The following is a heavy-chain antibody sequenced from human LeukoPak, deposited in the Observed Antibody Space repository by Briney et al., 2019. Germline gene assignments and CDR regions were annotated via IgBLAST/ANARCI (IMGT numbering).Heavy chain of an antibody. CDR3: ARDNRGYCSSTSCYPNWFDP. V-gene: IGHV4-59*01. D-gene: IGHD2-2*01. J-gene: IGHJ5*02. CDR2: IYYSGSA. Sequence: SETLSLTCTVSGGSISSYYWSWIRQPPGKGLEWIGYIYYSGSANYNPSLKSRVTILVDTSKNQFSLKLSSVTAADTAVYYCARDNRGYCSSTSCYPNWFDPWGQGTLVTVSS. CDR1: GGSISSYY.